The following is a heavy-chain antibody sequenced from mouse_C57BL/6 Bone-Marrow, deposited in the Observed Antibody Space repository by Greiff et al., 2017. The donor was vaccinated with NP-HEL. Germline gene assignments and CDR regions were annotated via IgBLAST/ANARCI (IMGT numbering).Heavy chain of an antibody. CDR1: GYAFSSSW. Sequence: QVQLQQSGPELVKPGASVKISCKASGYAFSSSWMNWVKQRPGKGLEWIGRIYPGDGDTNYNGKFKGKATLTADKSSSTAYMQLSSLTSEDSAVYFCARQGPYYSNYGVYWGQGTTLTVSS. V-gene: IGHV1-82*01. CDR3: ARQGPYYSNYGVY. D-gene: IGHD2-5*01. J-gene: IGHJ2*01. CDR2: IYPGDGDT.